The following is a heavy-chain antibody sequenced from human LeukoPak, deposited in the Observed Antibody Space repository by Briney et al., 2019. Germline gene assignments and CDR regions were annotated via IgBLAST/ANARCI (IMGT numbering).Heavy chain of an antibody. V-gene: IGHV1-2*02. CDR3: ARVDRTTVTTTPFDY. J-gene: IGHJ4*02. CDR2: INPNSGGT. CDR1: GYTFTGYY. Sequence: GASVNVSFKASGYTFTGYYMHWVRQAPGQGLEWMGWINPNSGGTNYAQKFQGRVTMTRDTSISTAYMELSRLRSDDTAVYCCARVDRTTVTTTPFDYWGQGTLVTVSS. D-gene: IGHD4-17*01.